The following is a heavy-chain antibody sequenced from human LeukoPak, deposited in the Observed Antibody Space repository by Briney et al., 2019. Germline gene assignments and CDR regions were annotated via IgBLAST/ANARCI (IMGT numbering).Heavy chain of an antibody. CDR1: GGTFSSYA. Sequence: SVKVSCKASGGTFSSYAISWVRQAPGQGLEWMGGIIPIFGTANHAQKFQGRVTITADESTSTAYMKLSSLRSEDTAVYYCARGRSYLDAFDIWGQGTMVTVSS. J-gene: IGHJ3*02. V-gene: IGHV1-69*01. CDR2: IIPIFGTA. CDR3: ARGRSYLDAFDI. D-gene: IGHD1-26*01.